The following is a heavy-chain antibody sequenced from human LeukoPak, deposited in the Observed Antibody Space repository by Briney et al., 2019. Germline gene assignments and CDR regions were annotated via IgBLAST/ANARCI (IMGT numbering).Heavy chain of an antibody. J-gene: IGHJ4*02. CDR1: GGSVSSSSYY. CDR2: SHYSGNS. D-gene: IGHD5-24*01. CDR3: ARQGHRDGYNWYYFDS. V-gene: IGHV4-61*01. Sequence: SETLSLTCTVSGGSVSSSSYYWTWIRQPPGKGLEWLGYSHYSGNSNYNPSLKSRVTISVDTSKNQFSLKLSSVTAADTAVYYCARQGHRDGYNWYYFDSWGLGTLVTVSS.